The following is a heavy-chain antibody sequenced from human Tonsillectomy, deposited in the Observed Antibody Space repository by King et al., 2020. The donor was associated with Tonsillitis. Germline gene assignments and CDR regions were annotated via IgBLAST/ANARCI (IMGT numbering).Heavy chain of an antibody. Sequence: VQLLESGGGSVQPGGSLRLSCAASGFTFSNYAMNWVRQAPGKGLEWVSGVSGSGGSTYYADSVKGRFTVSRDNSKNTLFLQMNSPRAEDTAVYYCAKDLMTTVTSLNSAAIDHWGQGTLVTVSS. CDR3: AKDLMTTVTSLNSAAIDH. D-gene: IGHD4-11*01. J-gene: IGHJ4*02. CDR1: GFTFSNYA. CDR2: VSGSGGST. V-gene: IGHV3-23*01.